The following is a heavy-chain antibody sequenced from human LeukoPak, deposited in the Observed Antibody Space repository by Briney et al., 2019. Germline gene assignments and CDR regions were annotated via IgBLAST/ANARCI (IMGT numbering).Heavy chain of an antibody. CDR3: ARDKIVGPTTLDY. CDR2: IKQDGYEK. D-gene: IGHD1-26*01. V-gene: IGHV3-7*01. J-gene: IGHJ4*02. Sequence: GGSLRLSCAASGFTFSGYWMSWVRQTPEKGLEWVANIKQDGYEKYYVDSVKGRFTISRDNAKNSLYLQMNSLRADDTAIYYCARDKIVGPTTLDYWGQGTLATVSS. CDR1: GFTFSGYW.